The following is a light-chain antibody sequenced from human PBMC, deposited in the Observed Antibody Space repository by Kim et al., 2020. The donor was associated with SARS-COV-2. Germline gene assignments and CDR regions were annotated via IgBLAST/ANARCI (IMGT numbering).Light chain of an antibody. Sequence: ASVGDRVTITCRADQDISSWLAWYQQKPGKAPKLLIYAASSLQSGVPLRFSGSGSRTDFTLTITSLQSEDFATYYCQQAYSYPLTFGGGTKVDIK. V-gene: IGKV1-12*01. CDR3: QQAYSYPLT. CDR2: AAS. CDR1: QDISSW. J-gene: IGKJ4*01.